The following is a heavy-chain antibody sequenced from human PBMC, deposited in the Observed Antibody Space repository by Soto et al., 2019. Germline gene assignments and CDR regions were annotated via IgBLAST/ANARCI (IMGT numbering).Heavy chain of an antibody. D-gene: IGHD3-3*01. CDR2: IIPIFGTE. V-gene: IGHV1-69*13. CDR3: ARARAWYYDFWSGYSAAYYYYGMDV. CDR1: GGTFSSYA. J-gene: IGHJ6*02. Sequence: SVKVSCKAAGGTFSSYAISWVRQAPGQGLEWMGGIIPIFGTENYAQKFQGRVTITADESTSTAYMELSSLRSEDTAVYYCARARAWYYDFWSGYSAAYYYYGMDVWGQGTTVTVSS.